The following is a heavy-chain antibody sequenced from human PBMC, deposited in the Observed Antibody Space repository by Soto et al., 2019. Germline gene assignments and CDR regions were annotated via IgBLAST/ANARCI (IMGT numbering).Heavy chain of an antibody. Sequence: QVQLVESGGGVVQPGRSLRLSCAASGFTFSSYGMHWVRQAPGKGLEWVAVISYDGSNKYYADSVKGRFTISRDNSKNTLYLQMNSLRAEDTAVYYCAKDRDTMIVDDNYGMDVWGQGTTVTVSS. CDR3: AKDRDTMIVDDNYGMDV. J-gene: IGHJ6*02. D-gene: IGHD3-22*01. CDR2: ISYDGSNK. CDR1: GFTFSSYG. V-gene: IGHV3-30*18.